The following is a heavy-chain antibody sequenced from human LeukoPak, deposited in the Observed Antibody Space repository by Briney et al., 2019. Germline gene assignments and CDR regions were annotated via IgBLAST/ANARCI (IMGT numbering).Heavy chain of an antibody. D-gene: IGHD4/OR15-4a*01. J-gene: IGHJ4*02. CDR1: GFTFSSYA. CDR3: AKIGANVGF. V-gene: IGHV3-23*01. Sequence: GGSLMLACSASGFTFSSYAMSWVRQAPGKGLEWVSAISGSGGSTYYADSVKGRFTISRDNSKNTLDLQMNSLRAEDTAVYYCAKIGANVGFWGQGTLVTVSS. CDR2: ISGSGGST.